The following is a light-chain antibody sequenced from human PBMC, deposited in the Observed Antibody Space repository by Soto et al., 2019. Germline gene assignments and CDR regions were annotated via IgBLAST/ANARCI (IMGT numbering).Light chain of an antibody. Sequence: EIVLTQSPGTLSLSPGERATLSCRASQSVSSSYLAWYQQKPGQAPRLLIYGASSRATGLPERFSGSGSGTDFTITISRLEPEEFAVYYCQQYGSPTWTFGQGTKVEMK. CDR1: QSVSSSY. V-gene: IGKV3-20*01. CDR3: QQYGSPTWT. CDR2: GAS. J-gene: IGKJ1*01.